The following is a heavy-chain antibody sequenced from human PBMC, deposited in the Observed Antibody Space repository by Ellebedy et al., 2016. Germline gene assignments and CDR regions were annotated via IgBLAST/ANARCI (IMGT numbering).Heavy chain of an antibody. D-gene: IGHD3-22*01. CDR1: GGSISSSSSY. J-gene: IGHJ4*02. V-gene: IGHV4-39*01. Sequence: SETLSLTCTVSGGSISSSSSYWGWIRQPPGKGLEWIGSIYYSGSTYYNPSLKSRVTISVDTSKNQFSLKLSSVTAADTAVYYCARARGIFDGSVYYVDWGQGTLVTVSS. CDR2: IYYSGST. CDR3: ARARGIFDGSVYYVD.